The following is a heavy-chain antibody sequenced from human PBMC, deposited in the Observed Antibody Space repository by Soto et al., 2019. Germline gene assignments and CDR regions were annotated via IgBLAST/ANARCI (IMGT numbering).Heavy chain of an antibody. Sequence: SETLSLTCTVSGGSISSDSYYWGWIRQPPEKGLEWIASISYSGSTYYNPTLKSRLTISVDTSKNQFSLQLNSVTPEDTAVYYCAREAAVQYGMDVWGQGTTVTVSS. V-gene: IGHV4-39*02. J-gene: IGHJ6*02. CDR3: AREAAVQYGMDV. CDR2: ISYSGST. CDR1: GGSISSDSYY. D-gene: IGHD6-25*01.